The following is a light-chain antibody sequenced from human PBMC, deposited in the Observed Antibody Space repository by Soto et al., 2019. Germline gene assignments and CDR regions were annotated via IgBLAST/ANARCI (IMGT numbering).Light chain of an antibody. V-gene: IGLV2-14*01. CDR2: EVS. J-gene: IGLJ1*01. Sequence: QSALTQPASMSGSPGQSITISCTGTSSDVGGYNYVSWYQQHPGKAPKLMIHEVSNRPSGVSNRFSGSKSGNTASLTISGXQAEDEADYYCSSYTSSSTLFVFGTGTKVTVL. CDR3: SSYTSSSTLFV. CDR1: SSDVGGYNY.